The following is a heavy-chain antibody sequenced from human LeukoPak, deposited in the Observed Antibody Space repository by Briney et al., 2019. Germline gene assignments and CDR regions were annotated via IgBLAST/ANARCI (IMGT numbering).Heavy chain of an antibody. D-gene: IGHD1-26*01. V-gene: IGHV4-61*02. J-gene: IGHJ5*02. Sequence: SETLSLTCTVSGGSISSGYYYWSWIRQPAGKGLEWIGRIYASGKTNYNPSLKSRVTISIDTSRNQFSLKLSSVTAADTAVYYCPRVPKVGATRNNYFDPWGKGTLVIVSS. CDR3: PRVPKVGATRNNYFDP. CDR2: IYASGKT. CDR1: GGSISSGYYY.